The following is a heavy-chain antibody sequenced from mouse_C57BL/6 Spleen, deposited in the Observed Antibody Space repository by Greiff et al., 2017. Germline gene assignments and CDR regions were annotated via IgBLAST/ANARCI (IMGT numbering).Heavy chain of an antibody. D-gene: IGHD3-2*02. CDR3: ARRSTAQAGAMDY. CDR2: IYWDDDK. V-gene: IGHV8-12*01. Sequence: QVTLKESGPGILQSSQTLSMTCSFSGFSLSTSGMGVSWLRQPSGKGLEWLAHIYWDDDKRYHPSLKSRLTISKDTSRNQVFLKNTSVDTADTATYYCARRSTAQAGAMDYWGKGTSVTVSS. J-gene: IGHJ4*01. CDR1: GFSLSTSGMG.